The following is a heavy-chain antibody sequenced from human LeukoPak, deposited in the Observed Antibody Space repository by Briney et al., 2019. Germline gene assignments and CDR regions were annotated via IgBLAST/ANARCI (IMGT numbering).Heavy chain of an antibody. CDR2: IYYSGST. CDR3: ARQLRGEAVAGHLQPFDY. J-gene: IGHJ4*02. CDR1: GGSISSYY. D-gene: IGHD6-19*01. V-gene: IGHV4-59*08. Sequence: PSETLSLTCTVSGGSISSYYWNWIRQPPGKGLEWIGYIYYSGSTKYNPSLKSRVTISVDTSKNQFSLKLSSVTAADTAVYFCARQLRGEAVAGHLQPFDYWGQGTLVTVSS.